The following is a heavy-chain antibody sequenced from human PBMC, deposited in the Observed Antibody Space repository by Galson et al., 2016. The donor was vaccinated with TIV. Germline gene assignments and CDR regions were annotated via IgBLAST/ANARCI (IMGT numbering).Heavy chain of an antibody. D-gene: IGHD1-1*01. J-gene: IGHJ3*02. CDR3: ARTRLPATTGAFDI. V-gene: IGHV3-7*03. CDR1: GFTFSSLW. Sequence: SLRLSCAASGFTFSSLWMNWVRQAPGKGLEWVAIIKQDGSVKHYVESLKGRFTISRDNAKNSLFLQLSRVTAADTAMYYCARTRLPATTGAFDIWGQGTMVTVSS. CDR2: IKQDGSVK.